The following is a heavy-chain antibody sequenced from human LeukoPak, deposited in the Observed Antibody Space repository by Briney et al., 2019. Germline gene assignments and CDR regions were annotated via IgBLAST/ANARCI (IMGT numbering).Heavy chain of an antibody. CDR1: GFIFSTYW. J-gene: IGHJ4*02. CDR2: ISGDGSER. V-gene: IGHV3-7*05. D-gene: IGHD5-12*01. CDR3: AKDEGDSGYSGYDSRPSFDY. Sequence: PGGSLRLSCAASGFIFSTYWMNWVRQAPGKGLEWVAGISGDGSERDYVDSARGRFTISRDNAKNSLYLQMNSLTAEDTAVYYCAKDEGDSGYSGYDSRPSFDYWGQGTLVTVSS.